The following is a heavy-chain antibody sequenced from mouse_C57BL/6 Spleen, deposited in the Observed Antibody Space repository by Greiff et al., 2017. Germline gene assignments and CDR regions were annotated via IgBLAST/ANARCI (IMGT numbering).Heavy chain of an antibody. V-gene: IGHV1-69*01. Sequence: QVQLQQPGAELVMPGASVKLSCKASGYTFTSYWMHWVKQRPGQGLEWIGEIDPSDSYTNYNQKFKGKSTLTVDKASSTAYMQLSSLTSEDSAVYYWARGGSTSYWYIDVWGTGTTVTVSS. CDR2: IDPSDSYT. J-gene: IGHJ1*03. CDR1: GYTFTSYW. CDR3: ARGGSTSYWYIDV. D-gene: IGHD1-1*01.